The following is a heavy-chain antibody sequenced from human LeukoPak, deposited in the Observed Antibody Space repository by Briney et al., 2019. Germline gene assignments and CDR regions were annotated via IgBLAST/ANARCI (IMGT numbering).Heavy chain of an antibody. CDR2: ISWNSGSI. Sequence: PGGSLRLSCAASGFTFDDYAMHWVRQAPGKGLEWVSGISWNSGSIGYADSVKGRFTISRDNAKKSLYLQMNSLRAEDMALYYCAKADDAFDIWGQGTMVTVSS. V-gene: IGHV3-9*03. CDR3: AKADDAFDI. CDR1: GFTFDDYA. J-gene: IGHJ3*02.